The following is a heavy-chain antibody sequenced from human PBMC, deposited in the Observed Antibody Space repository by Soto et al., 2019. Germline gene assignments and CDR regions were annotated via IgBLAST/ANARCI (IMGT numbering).Heavy chain of an antibody. CDR1: GYTFTGYY. Sequence: QVQLVQSGAEVKKPGASVKVSCKASGYTFTGYYMHWVRQAPGQGLEWMGWINPNSGGTNYAQKFQGRVTITRATSISTPYMELSRLRSDDTAVYYFARVALSSWYFDLWGRGTLLTVSS. CDR2: INPNSGGT. CDR3: ARVALSSWYFDL. V-gene: IGHV1-2*02. J-gene: IGHJ2*01.